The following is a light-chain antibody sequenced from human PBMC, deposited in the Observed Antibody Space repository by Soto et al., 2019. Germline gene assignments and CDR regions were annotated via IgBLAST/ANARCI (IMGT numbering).Light chain of an antibody. Sequence: DIQMTQSPSSLSASVGNRVTITCQASQDIATYLNWYQQKPGKAPNLLIYDASNLETGVPSRFSGGGSGTHFTFTISRLEPEDFAVYYCQQYGSSSWTFGQGTKVEIK. J-gene: IGKJ1*01. CDR2: DAS. CDR1: QDIATY. CDR3: QQYGSSSWT. V-gene: IGKV1-33*01.